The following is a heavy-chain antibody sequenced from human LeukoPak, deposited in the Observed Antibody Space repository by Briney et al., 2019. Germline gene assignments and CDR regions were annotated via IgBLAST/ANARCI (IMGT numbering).Heavy chain of an antibody. CDR2: IYHSGST. CDR1: GYSISSGYY. V-gene: IGHV4-38-2*01. CDR3: ARHKVMNDSSGYYSWFDP. J-gene: IGHJ5*02. Sequence: PSETLSLTCAVSGYSISSGYYWGWIRQPPGKGLEWIGSIYHSGSTYYNPSLKSRVTISVDTSKNQFSLKLSSVTAADTAVYYCARHKVMNDSSGYYSWFDPWGQGTLVTVSS. D-gene: IGHD3-22*01.